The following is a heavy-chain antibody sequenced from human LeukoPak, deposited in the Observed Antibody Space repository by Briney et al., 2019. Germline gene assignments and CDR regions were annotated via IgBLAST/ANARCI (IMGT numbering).Heavy chain of an antibody. CDR2: IIPILGIA. D-gene: IGHD1-1*01. CDR3: GGSGSLDGGY. Sequence: EASVKVSFKASGGTFIIYTISWVRQAPGQGLEWMGRIIPILGIANYAQKFQGRVTITADKSTSTAYMELGSLRSEDTAVYYCGGSGSLDGGYWGQGTLVTVSS. CDR1: GGTFIIYT. V-gene: IGHV1-69*02. J-gene: IGHJ4*02.